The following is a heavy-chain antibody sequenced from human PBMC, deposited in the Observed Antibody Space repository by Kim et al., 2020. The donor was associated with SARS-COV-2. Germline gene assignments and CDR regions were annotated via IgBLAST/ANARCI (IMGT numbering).Heavy chain of an antibody. V-gene: IGHV4-30-2*04. Sequence: NPPLKSRITISVDTSKNQFSLKLSSVTAADTAVYYCARDGITMVRGVPGYWGQGTLVTVSS. CDR3: ARDGITMVRGVPGY. J-gene: IGHJ4*02. D-gene: IGHD3-10*01.